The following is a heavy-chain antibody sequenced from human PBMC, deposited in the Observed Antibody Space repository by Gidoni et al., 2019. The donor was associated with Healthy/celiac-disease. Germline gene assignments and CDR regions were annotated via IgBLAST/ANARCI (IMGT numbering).Heavy chain of an antibody. CDR2: IWYAGTNS. V-gene: IGHV3-33*01. CDR3: ARDIVGWNYAYGMDV. J-gene: IGHJ6*02. Sequence: QEQLVESGGGVVQPGRARRRTCAAAGCTFRSYGMHLVRQAPGKGLVWVSVIWYAGTNSSSADSVQGRFTISRDPSQPTLYLPMNSLRAEDTAVSYCARDIVGWNYAYGMDVWGQGTTVTVSS. CDR1: GCTFRSYG. D-gene: IGHD2-21*01.